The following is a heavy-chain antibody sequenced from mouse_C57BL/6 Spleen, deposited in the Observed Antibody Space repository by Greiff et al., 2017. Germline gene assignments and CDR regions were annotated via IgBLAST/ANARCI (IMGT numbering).Heavy chain of an antibody. Sequence: QVQLQQPGAELVKPGASVKMSCKASGYTFTSYWITWVKQRPGQGLEWIGDIYPGSGSTNYNEKFKSKATLTVDTSSSPAYMQLSSLTAEDSAVYYCARGGLRRSAAMDYWGQGASVTVSS. CDR3: ARGGLRRSAAMDY. D-gene: IGHD2-4*01. CDR1: GYTFTSYW. J-gene: IGHJ4*01. V-gene: IGHV1-55*01. CDR2: IYPGSGST.